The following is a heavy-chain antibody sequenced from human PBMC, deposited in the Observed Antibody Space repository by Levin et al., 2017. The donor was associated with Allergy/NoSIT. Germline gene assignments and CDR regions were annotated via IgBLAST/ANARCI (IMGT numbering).Heavy chain of an antibody. Sequence: GGSLRLSCAASGFTVSSNYMSWVRQAPGKGLEWVSLIYRGGTTYYADSVKGRFTISRDNSNDTLYLQMNSLRAEDTAVYYCARRYYGLGTYYMDVWGKGTTVTVAS. D-gene: IGHD3-10*01. J-gene: IGHJ6*03. CDR3: ARRYYGLGTYYMDV. CDR2: IYRGGTT. V-gene: IGHV3-66*01. CDR1: GFTVSSNY.